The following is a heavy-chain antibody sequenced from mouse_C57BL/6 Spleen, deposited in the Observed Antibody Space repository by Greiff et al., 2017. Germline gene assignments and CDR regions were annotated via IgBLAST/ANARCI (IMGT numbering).Heavy chain of an antibody. J-gene: IGHJ2*01. V-gene: IGHV5-6*01. Sequence: EVKLVESGGDLVKPGGSLKLSCAASGFTFSSYGMSWVRQTPDKRLEWVATISSGGSYTYYPDSVKGRFTISRDNAKNTLYLQMSCLKSEDTAMYYCARHGGITTVVATDYFDYWGQGTTLTVSS. D-gene: IGHD1-1*01. CDR3: ARHGGITTVVATDYFDY. CDR1: GFTFSSYG. CDR2: ISSGGSYT.